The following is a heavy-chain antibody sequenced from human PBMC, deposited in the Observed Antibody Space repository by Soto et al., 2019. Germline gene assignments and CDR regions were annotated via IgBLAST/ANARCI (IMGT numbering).Heavy chain of an antibody. CDR3: ARDYGDSDFDD. V-gene: IGHV3-21*01. CDR1: AFTFSSYS. J-gene: IGHJ4*02. Sequence: PGGSLRLPCAASAFTFSSYSMNWVRQAPGKGLEWDSSISSSSSYIYYADSVKGRFTISRDNAKNSLYLQMNSLRAEDTAVYYCARDYGDSDFDDWGQGTLVPVSP. CDR2: ISSSSSYI. D-gene: IGHD4-17*01.